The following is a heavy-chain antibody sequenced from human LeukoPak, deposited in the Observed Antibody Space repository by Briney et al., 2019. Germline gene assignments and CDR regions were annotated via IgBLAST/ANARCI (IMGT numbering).Heavy chain of an antibody. Sequence: SETLSLTCTVSGGSISSGGYYWSWIRQHPGKGLEWIGYIYYSGSTYYNPSLKSRVTISVDTSKNQFSLKLSSVTAADTAVYYCAKDPVLLWFGSYSRFTWFDPWGQGTLVTVSS. CDR2: IYYSGST. CDR1: GGSISSGGYY. D-gene: IGHD3-10*01. V-gene: IGHV4-31*03. CDR3: AKDPVLLWFGSYSRFTWFDP. J-gene: IGHJ5*02.